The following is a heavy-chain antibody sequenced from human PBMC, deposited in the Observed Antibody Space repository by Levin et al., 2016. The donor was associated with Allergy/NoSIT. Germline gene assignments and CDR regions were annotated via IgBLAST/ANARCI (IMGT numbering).Heavy chain of an antibody. V-gene: IGHV3-66*01. Sequence: VRQMPGKGLEWVSVIYSGGSTYYADSVKGRFTISRDNSKNTLYLQMNSLRAEDTAVYYCARDGYYDILTGYLTHGMDVWGQGTTVTVSS. J-gene: IGHJ6*02. CDR2: IYSGGST. CDR3: ARDGYYDILTGYLTHGMDV. D-gene: IGHD3-9*01.